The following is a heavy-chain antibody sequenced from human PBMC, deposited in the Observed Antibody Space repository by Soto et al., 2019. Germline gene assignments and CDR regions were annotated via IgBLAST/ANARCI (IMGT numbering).Heavy chain of an antibody. J-gene: IGHJ4*02. V-gene: IGHV3-53*02. Sequence: EVQLVETGGGLIQPGGSLRLSCAASGFTVSNNYMSWVRHPPGKGLEWVSLIYSGGSTYYADSVKGRFTISRDNSKNTLYLQMNCLRAEDTAVYYCATYWSLDYWGQGTLVTVSS. D-gene: IGHD3-3*01. CDR1: GFTVSNNY. CDR3: ATYWSLDY. CDR2: IYSGGST.